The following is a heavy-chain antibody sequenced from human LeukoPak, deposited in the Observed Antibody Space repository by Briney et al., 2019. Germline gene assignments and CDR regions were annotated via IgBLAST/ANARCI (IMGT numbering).Heavy chain of an antibody. CDR2: IYYSGNT. Sequence: PSETLSLTCTVSGDSIGSYSWNWIRQPPGKGLEWIGYIYYSGNTNYNPSLKSRVTISVDTSKNQFSLKLSSVTAADTAVYYCARDFYDTSTYYYVDAFDIWGQGTMATVSS. CDR3: ARDFYDTSTYYYVDAFDI. CDR1: GDSIGSYS. D-gene: IGHD3-22*01. V-gene: IGHV4-59*01. J-gene: IGHJ3*02.